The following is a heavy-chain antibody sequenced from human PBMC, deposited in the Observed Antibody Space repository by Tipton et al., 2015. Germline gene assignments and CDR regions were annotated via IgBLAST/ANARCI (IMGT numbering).Heavy chain of an antibody. V-gene: IGHV4-39*01. CDR3: ARHLRLLLVSATMNYWFDP. D-gene: IGHD3-22*01. CDR1: GASISTSDDS. J-gene: IGHJ5*02. Sequence: LRLSCTVSGASISTSDDSWGWIRQPPGKGLEWIGSVYHTGSTYYNPSLKSRVTISVDTSKNHFSLRLSSVTAGDTAMYYCARHLRLLLVSATMNYWFDPWGQGTLITVSS. CDR2: VYHTGST.